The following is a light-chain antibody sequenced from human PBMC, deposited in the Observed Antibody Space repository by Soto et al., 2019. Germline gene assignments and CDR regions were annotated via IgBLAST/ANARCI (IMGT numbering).Light chain of an antibody. CDR3: QQCDTYPFT. CDR1: QAIRNY. J-gene: IGKJ3*01. CDR2: ATS. V-gene: IGKV1-16*01. Sequence: DIQMTQSPSSLSASVGDRVTITCRASQAIRNYLAWFQQKPGKAPKSLIFATSILQSGVPSRFSGSGSGTNFPLTIRSLQPEDFATYYCQQCDTYPFTFGPGTTVDIK.